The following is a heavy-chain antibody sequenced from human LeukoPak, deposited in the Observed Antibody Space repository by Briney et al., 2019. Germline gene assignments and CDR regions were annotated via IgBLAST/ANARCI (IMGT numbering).Heavy chain of an antibody. CDR3: VREKLGAFDI. Sequence: GGSLRLSCAASGFTASSNYMSWVRQAPGKGLEWVSVIYSGGSTYYADSVKGRFTISRDNAKNSLYLQMNSLRAEDTAVYYCVREKLGAFDIWGQGTMVTVSS. CDR2: IYSGGST. D-gene: IGHD3-16*01. J-gene: IGHJ3*02. CDR1: GFTASSNY. V-gene: IGHV3-66*01.